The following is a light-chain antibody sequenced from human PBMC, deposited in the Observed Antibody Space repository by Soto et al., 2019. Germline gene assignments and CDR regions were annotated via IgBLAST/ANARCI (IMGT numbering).Light chain of an antibody. CDR1: TVGNNS. CDR3: QVWDSSRHVV. Sequence: YDLPKLLSIPVAPRQTHTLARGGTTVGNNSVHWDHQKPGQAPELVVFDHSDRASGIPERFSASKSGNTATLTISRVEAGDEADYYCQVWDSSRHVVVGRGTK. V-gene: IGLV3-21*02. CDR2: DHS. J-gene: IGLJ2*01.